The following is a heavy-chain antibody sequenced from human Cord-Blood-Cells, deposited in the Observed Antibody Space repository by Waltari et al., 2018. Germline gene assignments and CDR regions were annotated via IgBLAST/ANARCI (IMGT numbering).Heavy chain of an antibody. V-gene: IGHV3-15*01. CDR3: TTDDGTGPFDY. Sequence: ELQLLQSGGGLVQPGGSLRLPCAASGFTFSNAWKSWVRQAPGKGLEWVGRIKSKTDGGTTDYAAPVKGRFTISRDDSKNTLYLQMNSLKTEDTAVYYCTTDDGTGPFDYWGQGTLVTVSS. J-gene: IGHJ4*02. CDR2: IKSKTDGGTT. CDR1: GFTFSNAW. D-gene: IGHD1-1*01.